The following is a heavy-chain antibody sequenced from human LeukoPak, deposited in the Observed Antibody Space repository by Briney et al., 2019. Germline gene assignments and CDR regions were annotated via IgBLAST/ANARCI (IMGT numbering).Heavy chain of an antibody. J-gene: IGHJ4*02. CDR2: ISTYNGNT. CDR1: GYTFTSNG. Sequence: ASVKVSCKASGYTFTSNGITWVRQAPGQGLEWMGWISTYNGNTNYEKKLQGRVTMTTDTSTGTAYMELRSLRSDDTAVYYCARGDYDILTGYSQNIDYWGQGTLVTVSS. CDR3: ARGDYDILTGYSQNIDY. D-gene: IGHD3-9*01. V-gene: IGHV1-18*01.